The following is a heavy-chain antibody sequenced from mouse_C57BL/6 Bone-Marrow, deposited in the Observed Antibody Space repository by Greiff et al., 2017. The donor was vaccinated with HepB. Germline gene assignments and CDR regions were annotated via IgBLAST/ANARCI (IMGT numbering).Heavy chain of an antibody. CDR1: GFTFSDAW. D-gene: IGHD2-4*01. CDR3: TRPPLYYDYHYYAMDY. CDR2: IRNKANNHAT. J-gene: IGHJ4*01. Sequence: GGSMKLSCAASGFTFSDAWMDWVRQSPEKGLEWVAEIRNKANNHATYYAESVKGRFTISRDDSKSSVYLQMNSLRAEDTGIYYCTRPPLYYDYHYYAMDYWGQGTSVTVSS. V-gene: IGHV6-6*01.